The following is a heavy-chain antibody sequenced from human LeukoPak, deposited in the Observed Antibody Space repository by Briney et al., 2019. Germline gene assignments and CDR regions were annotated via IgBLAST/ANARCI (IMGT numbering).Heavy chain of an antibody. J-gene: IGHJ4*02. CDR2: IYYSGST. V-gene: IGHV4-59*08. D-gene: IGHD5-18*01. CDR1: GGSISSYY. Sequence: SETLSLTCTVSGGSISSYYWSWIRQPPGKGLEWIGYIYYSGSTNYNPSLKSRITISIDTSKNQFSLKLSSVTAADTAIYYCARSTMNTANFDSWGQGALVTVSS. CDR3: ARSTMNTANFDS.